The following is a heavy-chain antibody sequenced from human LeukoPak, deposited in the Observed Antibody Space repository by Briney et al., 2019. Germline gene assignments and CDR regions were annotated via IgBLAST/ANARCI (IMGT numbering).Heavy chain of an antibody. D-gene: IGHD1-1*01. CDR2: ISSSSSYI. CDR3: ARDDNWNDVGFDY. V-gene: IGHV3-21*01. Sequence: GGSLRLSCPASGFTFSSYSMNWVRQAPGKGLEWVSSISSSSSYIYYADSVKGRFTISRDNAKNSLYLQMNSLRAEDTAVYYCARDDNWNDVGFDYWGQGTLVTVSS. J-gene: IGHJ4*02. CDR1: GFTFSSYS.